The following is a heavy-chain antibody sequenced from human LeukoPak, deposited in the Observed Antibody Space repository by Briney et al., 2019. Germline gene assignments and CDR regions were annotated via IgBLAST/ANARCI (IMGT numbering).Heavy chain of an antibody. D-gene: IGHD2-15*01. CDR3: ARGFCSGGSCYSAIFDY. Sequence: SETLSLTCTVSGGSISPYYWSWIRQPPGKGLEWIGYIYYSGSTKYNPSLKSRVSLSVETSKNQFSLKLSSVTAADTAVYYCARGFCSGGSCYSAIFDYWGQGTLVTVSS. J-gene: IGHJ4*02. V-gene: IGHV4-59*01. CDR1: GGSISPYY. CDR2: IYYSGST.